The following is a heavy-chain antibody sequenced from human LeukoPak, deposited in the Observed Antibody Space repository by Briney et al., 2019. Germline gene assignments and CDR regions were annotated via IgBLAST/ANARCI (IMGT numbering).Heavy chain of an antibody. V-gene: IGHV1-69*04. J-gene: IGHJ4*02. D-gene: IGHD5-18*01. CDR3: ARSPLDTAMAPYYFDY. CDR1: GGTFSSYA. CDR2: IIPILGIA. Sequence: GASVKVSCKASGGTFSSYAISWVRQAPGQGLEWMGRIIPILGIANYAQKFQGRVTITADKSTSTAYMELSSLRSEDTAVYYCARSPLDTAMAPYYFDYWGQGTLVTVSS.